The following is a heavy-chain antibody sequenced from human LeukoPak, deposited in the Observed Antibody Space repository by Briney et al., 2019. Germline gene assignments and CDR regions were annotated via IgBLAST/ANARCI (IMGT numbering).Heavy chain of an antibody. Sequence: SQTLSLTCAISGDFVSSNSAAWNWIRQSPSRGLEWLGRTYYRSKWYNDYAVSVKSRITINPDTSKNQFSLQLNSVTPEDTAVYYCARGVGCSGGSCYSGLDYWGQGTLVTVSS. V-gene: IGHV6-1*01. CDR1: GDFVSSNSAA. CDR2: TYYRSKWYN. D-gene: IGHD2-15*01. J-gene: IGHJ4*02. CDR3: ARGVGCSGGSCYSGLDY.